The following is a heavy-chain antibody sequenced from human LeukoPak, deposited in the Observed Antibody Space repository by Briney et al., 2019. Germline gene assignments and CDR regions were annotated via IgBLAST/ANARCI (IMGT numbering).Heavy chain of an antibody. J-gene: IGHJ4*02. Sequence: QSGGSLRLSCAASEFTFSSYEMNWVRQAPGKGLEWVSYISSSGSTIYYADSVKGRFTISRDNSKNTLYLQMNSLRAEDTAVYYCAKGERARITMIVVVIPRFDYWGQGTLVTVSS. V-gene: IGHV3-48*03. CDR3: AKGERARITMIVVVIPRFDY. CDR2: ISSSGSTI. D-gene: IGHD3-22*01. CDR1: EFTFSSYE.